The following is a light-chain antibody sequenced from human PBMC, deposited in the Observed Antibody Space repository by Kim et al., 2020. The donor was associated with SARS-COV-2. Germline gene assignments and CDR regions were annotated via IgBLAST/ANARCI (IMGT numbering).Light chain of an antibody. CDR1: QTFSSTF. CDR3: QQYGSSPRYS. CDR2: GTS. V-gene: IGKV3-20*01. Sequence: EIVLTQSPGTLSLSPGERATLSCRASQTFSSTFLAWYQQKPGQAPRLLIYGTSTRATGIPDRFSGSASGTDFTLTISRLEPEDFAMYYCQQYGSSPRYSFGQGTKVEI. J-gene: IGKJ2*03.